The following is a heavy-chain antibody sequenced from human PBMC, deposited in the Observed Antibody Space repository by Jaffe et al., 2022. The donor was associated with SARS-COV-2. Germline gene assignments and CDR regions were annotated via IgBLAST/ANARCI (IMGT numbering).Heavy chain of an antibody. V-gene: IGHV3-7*01. Sequence: EVQLVESGGGLVQPGGSLRLSCAASGFTFSSYWMSWVRQAPGKGLEWVANIKQDGSEKYYVDSVKGRFTISRDNAKNSLYLQMNSLRAEDTAVYYCARGSRFGNYYYGMDVWGQGTTVTVSS. J-gene: IGHJ6*02. CDR2: IKQDGSEK. CDR1: GFTFSSYW. D-gene: IGHD3-16*01. CDR3: ARGSRFGNYYYGMDV.